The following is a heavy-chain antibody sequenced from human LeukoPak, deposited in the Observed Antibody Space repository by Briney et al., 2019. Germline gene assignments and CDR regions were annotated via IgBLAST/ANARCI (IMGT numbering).Heavy chain of an antibody. CDR1: GGSMSSGHYY. D-gene: IGHD6-6*01. CDR3: ARVVLGAHYYYYYGMDV. V-gene: IGHV4-61*01. J-gene: IGHJ6*02. Sequence: SSETLSLTCTVSGGSMSSGHYYWSWIRQPPGKGLEWIAYISDIGSINYNPSPKSRVTISVDTSKNQFSLKLSSVTAADTAVYYCARVVLGAHYYYYYGMDVWGQGTTVTVSS. CDR2: ISDIGSI.